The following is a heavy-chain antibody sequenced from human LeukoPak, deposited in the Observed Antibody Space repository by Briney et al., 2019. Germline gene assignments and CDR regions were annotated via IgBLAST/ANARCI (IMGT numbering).Heavy chain of an antibody. Sequence: GGSLRLSCAASGFTFRNFGMHWVRQAPGKGLEWVAIIWYDGSIKYFTDSVKGRFTISRDNSKSTQYLQMNSLRSEDTAVYYCARDRSTRYFDLWGRGTLVTVSS. V-gene: IGHV3-33*01. D-gene: IGHD2-2*01. CDR1: GFTFRNFG. J-gene: IGHJ2*01. CDR2: IWYDGSIK. CDR3: ARDRSTRYFDL.